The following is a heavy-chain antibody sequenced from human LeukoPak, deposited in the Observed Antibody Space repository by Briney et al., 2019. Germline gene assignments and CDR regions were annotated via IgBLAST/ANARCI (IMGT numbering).Heavy chain of an antibody. Sequence: GGSLRLSCAASGFTFSSYSMNWVRQAPGKGLEWVSSISSSSSYIYYADSVKGRFTISRDNAKNSLYLQMNSLGAEDTAVYYCARRPYYYDSLDYWGQGTLVTVSS. CDR2: ISSSSSYI. CDR1: GFTFSSYS. CDR3: ARRPYYYDSLDY. D-gene: IGHD3-22*01. V-gene: IGHV3-21*01. J-gene: IGHJ4*02.